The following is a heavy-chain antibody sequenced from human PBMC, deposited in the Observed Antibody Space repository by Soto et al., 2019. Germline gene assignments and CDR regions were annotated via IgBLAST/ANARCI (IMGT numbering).Heavy chain of an antibody. CDR2: VISASGSV. Sequence: QMQVVQSGAEVKKPGSSVKISCKASGRIFSSFPTSWVRQVPGQGLEWMGGVISASGSVTYAPKFQGRVTMTAVNSAGIGYMELTSLTSEDTAIYYCVRVGSRDAYNYVLDQWGPGTMVTVSS. D-gene: IGHD5-18*01. J-gene: IGHJ1*01. CDR1: GRIFSSFP. CDR3: VRVGSRDAYNYVLDQ. V-gene: IGHV1-69*06.